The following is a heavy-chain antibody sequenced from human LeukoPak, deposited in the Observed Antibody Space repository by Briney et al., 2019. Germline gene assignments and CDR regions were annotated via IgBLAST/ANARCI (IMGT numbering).Heavy chain of an antibody. CDR2: ISAYNGNT. V-gene: IGHV1-18*01. D-gene: IGHD3-22*01. CDR1: GYTFTSYG. Sequence: GASVKVSCKASGYTFTSYGISWVRQAPGQGLEWMGWISAYNGNTNYAQKLQGRVTMTTDTSTSTAYMELRSLRSDDTAVYYCARGRYYDSSGYYYSQHWGQRTLVTVSS. J-gene: IGHJ1*01. CDR3: ARGRYYDSSGYYYSQH.